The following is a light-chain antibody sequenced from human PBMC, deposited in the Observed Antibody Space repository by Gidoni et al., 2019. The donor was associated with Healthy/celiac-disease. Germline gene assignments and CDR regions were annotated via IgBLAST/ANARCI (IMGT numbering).Light chain of an antibody. Sequence: SSELTQDPAVSVAWGQTVRITCQGDSLRSYYASWYQQKPAQAPVLVIYGKNHRPSGIPDRFSGSSSGNTASLTITGAQAEDEADYYCNSRDSSGNHVVFGGGTKLTVL. J-gene: IGLJ2*01. CDR3: NSRDSSGNHVV. CDR2: GKN. CDR1: SLRSYY. V-gene: IGLV3-19*01.